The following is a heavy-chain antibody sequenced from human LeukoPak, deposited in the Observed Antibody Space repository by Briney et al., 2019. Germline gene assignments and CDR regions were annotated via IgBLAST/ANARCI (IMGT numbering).Heavy chain of an antibody. CDR2: INPNSGGT. CDR1: GYTFTGYY. V-gene: IGHV1-2*02. D-gene: IGHD2-15*01. J-gene: IGHJ6*02. CDR3: AIETNIAASRGLDV. Sequence: APLTVSFTASGYTFTGYYMHWVRQAPGQGLEWMGWINPNSGGTNYAQKFQGRVTMTRDTSINTAYMDLSRLRSDDTAVYYCAIETNIAASRGLDVWGQGTTVTVSS.